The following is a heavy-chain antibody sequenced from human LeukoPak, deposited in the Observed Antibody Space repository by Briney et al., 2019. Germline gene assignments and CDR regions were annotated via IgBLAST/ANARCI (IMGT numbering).Heavy chain of an antibody. V-gene: IGHV4-34*01. CDR3: ASPIYGDYTENGFDI. CDR1: GGSISSYY. J-gene: IGHJ3*02. Sequence: SETLSLTCTVSGGSISSYYWSWIRQPPGKGLEWIGEINHSGNTNYNPSLKSRVTILVDTSKNQFSLKLNSVTAADTAVYYCASPIYGDYTENGFDIWGQGTMVTVSS. CDR2: INHSGNT. D-gene: IGHD4-17*01.